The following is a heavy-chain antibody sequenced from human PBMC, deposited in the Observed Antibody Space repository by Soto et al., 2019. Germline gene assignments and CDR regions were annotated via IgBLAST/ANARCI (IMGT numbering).Heavy chain of an antibody. CDR1: GGSISRSSYY. CDR3: ARHRARNCVDP. Sequence: PSETLSLTCIGSGGSISRSSYYWGWMRQPPGKGLEWIGSIYYSGSTYYNPPLKSRVTISVDTSKNQFSLKLSSVTAADTAVFYCARHRARNCVDPWGQGTMVTVSS. J-gene: IGHJ5*02. CDR2: IYYSGST. V-gene: IGHV4-39*01. D-gene: IGHD6-6*01.